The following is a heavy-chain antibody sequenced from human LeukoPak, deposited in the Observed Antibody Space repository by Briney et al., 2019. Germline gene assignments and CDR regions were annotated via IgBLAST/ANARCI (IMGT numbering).Heavy chain of an antibody. D-gene: IGHD2-15*01. Sequence: GGSLKPPFANSGFPFNNHSLGWVPQAPGKGLGWVSTISSSDDGRYYAASVRGRFTISRDTSRSTLYLQMNSLRAEDAAVYYCAKAPVTSCRGAFCYPFDYWGQGTLVTVSS. CDR3: AKAPVTSCRGAFCYPFDY. CDR1: GFPFNNHS. V-gene: IGHV3-23*01. CDR2: ISSSDDGR. J-gene: IGHJ4*02.